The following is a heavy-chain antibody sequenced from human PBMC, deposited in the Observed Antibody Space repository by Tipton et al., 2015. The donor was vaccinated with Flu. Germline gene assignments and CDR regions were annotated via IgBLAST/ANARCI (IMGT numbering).Heavy chain of an antibody. Sequence: LRLSCTVSGGSISSYTYYWGWFRQSPGTGLEWIGSIYYSGTTYYSPSLKSRVTMSIDTSKNQFSLKLTSVTAADTAVYYCAKEGSYNILTNYYNKGVDPWVQGTLVVVSS. CDR1: GGSISSYTYY. CDR2: IYYSGTT. V-gene: IGHV4-39*07. J-gene: IGHJ5*02. CDR3: AKEGSYNILTNYYNKGVDP. D-gene: IGHD3-9*01.